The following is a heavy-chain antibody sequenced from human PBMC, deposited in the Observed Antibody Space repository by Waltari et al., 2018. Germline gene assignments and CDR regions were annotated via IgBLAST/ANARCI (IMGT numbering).Heavy chain of an antibody. CDR3: VKDGNAAAGTGLQLN. Sequence: QVQLVESGGGVVQPGRSLRLSCAASGFTFSSYAMHWVRQAPGKGLEWVAVISNNGSNKYSADSVKGRFTISRDNSKNTLYLQMNSLRAEDTAGYYCVKDGNAAAGTGLQLNWGQGTLVTVSS. J-gene: IGHJ4*02. CDR1: GFTFSSYA. D-gene: IGHD6-13*01. CDR2: ISNNGSNK. V-gene: IGHV3-30-3*02.